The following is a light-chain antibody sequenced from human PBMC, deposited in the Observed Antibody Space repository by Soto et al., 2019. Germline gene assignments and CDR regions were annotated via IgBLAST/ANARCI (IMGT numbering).Light chain of an antibody. CDR1: QSVSSG. Sequence: EIVLTQSPATLSVSPGERVTLSCRASQSVSSGLAWYQQKPGQAPRLLIYGASTRATGIPARFSGSGSGTESPPTISRLQYEYFIFYYCQQYNNLCTFGQGTKVEIK. CDR3: QQYNNLCT. V-gene: IGKV3-15*01. J-gene: IGKJ1*01. CDR2: GAS.